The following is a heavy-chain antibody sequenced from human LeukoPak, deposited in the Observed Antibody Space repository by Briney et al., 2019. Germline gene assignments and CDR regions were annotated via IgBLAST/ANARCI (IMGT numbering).Heavy chain of an antibody. CDR2: TNSDGSNT. J-gene: IGHJ4*02. Sequence: GGSLRLSCAASGFTFSSYWMHWVRHAPGKGLVWVSRTNSDGSNTNYADSVKGRFTISRDNAKNTLYLQMNSLRAEDTAVYYCTSDTVNTAVGIDYWGQGTLVTVSS. CDR3: TSDTVNTAVGIDY. D-gene: IGHD5-18*01. CDR1: GFTFSSYW. V-gene: IGHV3-74*01.